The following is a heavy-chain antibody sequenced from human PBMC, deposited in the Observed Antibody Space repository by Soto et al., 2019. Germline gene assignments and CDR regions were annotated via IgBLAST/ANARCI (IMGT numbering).Heavy chain of an antibody. J-gene: IGHJ4*02. V-gene: IGHV3-30*18. CDR2: ISYDGSNT. CDR3: AKEGGLSGSYYISSSYYFGF. CDR1: GFTFSSYG. Sequence: PGGSLGLSCVASGFTFSSYGMHWVRQAPGKGLEWVAIISYDGSNTYYADSVKGRFTISRDNSKNTLYLQMNSLRAEDTSVYYCAKEGGLSGSYYISSSYYFGFCGQGTLVTVSS. D-gene: IGHD1-26*01.